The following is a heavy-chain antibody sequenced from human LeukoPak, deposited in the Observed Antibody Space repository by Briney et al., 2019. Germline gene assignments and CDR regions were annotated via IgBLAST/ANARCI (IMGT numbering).Heavy chain of an antibody. Sequence: PGGSLRLSCAASGFTFSSYDIHWVRQGTGRSLEWVSGIGIAGDTYYRDSVKGRFTISRENAKNSLYLQMNSLRAGDTAVYYCARGQVLRAGYFDLWGRGTLVTVSS. J-gene: IGHJ2*01. V-gene: IGHV3-13*01. CDR2: IGIAGDT. CDR3: ARGQVLRAGYFDL. CDR1: GFTFSSYD. D-gene: IGHD3-10*01.